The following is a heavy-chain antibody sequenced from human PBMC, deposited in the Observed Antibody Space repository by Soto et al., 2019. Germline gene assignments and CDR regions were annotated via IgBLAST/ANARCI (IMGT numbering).Heavy chain of an antibody. CDR3: ARDAGTTMVRGVRYYYYYYGMDV. V-gene: IGHV1-2*04. CDR2: INPNSGGT. Sequence: ASVKVSCKASGYTFTGYYMHWVRQAPGQGLEWMGWINPNSGGTNYAQKFQGWVTMTRDTSISTAYMELSRLRSDDKDVYYCARDAGTTMVRGVRYYYYYYGMDVWGQRTTVTVSS. J-gene: IGHJ6*02. D-gene: IGHD3-10*01. CDR1: GYTFTGYY.